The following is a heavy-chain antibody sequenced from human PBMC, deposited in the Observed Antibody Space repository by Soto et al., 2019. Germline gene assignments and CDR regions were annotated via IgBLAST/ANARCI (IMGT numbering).Heavy chain of an antibody. CDR3: ARDLGVVNYYYGMDV. D-gene: IGHD2-15*01. J-gene: IGHJ6*02. CDR1: GYTFTGYY. Sequence: GASVKVSCKASGYTFTGYYMHWVRQAPGQGLEWMGWINPNSGGTNYAQKFQGRVTMTRDTSISTAYMELSRLRSDDTAVYYCARDLGVVNYYYGMDVWGQGTTVTVSS. V-gene: IGHV1-2*02. CDR2: INPNSGGT.